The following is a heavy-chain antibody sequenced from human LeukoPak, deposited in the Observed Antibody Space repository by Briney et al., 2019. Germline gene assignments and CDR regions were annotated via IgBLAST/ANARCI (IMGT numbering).Heavy chain of an antibody. CDR1: GFTFSSYS. CDR2: ISSSSSYI. V-gene: IGHV3-21*01. D-gene: IGHD3-9*01. Sequence: GGSLRLSCAASGFTFSSYSMNWVRQAPGKGLEWVSSISSSSSYIYYADSVKGRFTISRDNAKNSLYLQMNSLRAEDTAVYYCARAGIDILTGLIDYWGQGTLVTVSS. CDR3: ARAGIDILTGLIDY. J-gene: IGHJ4*02.